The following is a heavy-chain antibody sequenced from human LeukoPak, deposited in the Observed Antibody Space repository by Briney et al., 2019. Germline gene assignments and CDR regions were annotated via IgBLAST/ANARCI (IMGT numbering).Heavy chain of an antibody. J-gene: IGHJ4*02. CDR2: IMKDGSSN. CDR1: EFTFSSYS. V-gene: IGHV3-7*03. Sequence: GGSLRLSCAASEFTFSSYSMNWVRQAPGKGLEWVANIMKDGSSNHYADSVRGRFTISRDNAKNSLYLQMNSLRAADTAVYYCVRDADYYKGDYWGQGTLVTVSS. CDR3: VRDADYYKGDY. D-gene: IGHD1-26*01.